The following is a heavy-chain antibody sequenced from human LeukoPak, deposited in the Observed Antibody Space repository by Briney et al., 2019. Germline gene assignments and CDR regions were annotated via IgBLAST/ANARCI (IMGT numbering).Heavy chain of an antibody. CDR2: IIPIFGTA. J-gene: IGHJ6*03. D-gene: IGHD6-13*01. CDR3: AKSSSWDYYYYYMDV. CDR1: GYTFTSYG. V-gene: IGHV1-69*05. Sequence: SVKVSCKASGYTFTSYGISWVRQAPGQGLEWMGGIIPIFGTANYAQKFQGRVTITTDESTSTAYMELSSLRSEDTAVYYCAKSSSWDYYYYYMDVWGKGTMVTVSS.